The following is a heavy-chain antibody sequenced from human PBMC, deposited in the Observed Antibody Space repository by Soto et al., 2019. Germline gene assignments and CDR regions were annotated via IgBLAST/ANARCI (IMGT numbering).Heavy chain of an antibody. CDR3: ARAIAVAGPSDFYYYYVMDV. CDR2: IIANNGKT. V-gene: IGHV1-18*01. D-gene: IGHD6-19*01. Sequence: ASVKVSCKAPGGTFSSYAISWVRQAPGQGLEWMGWIIANNGKTNYAQKFQGRVTMTTDTSTSTAYMELRSLRSDDTAVYYCARAIAVAGPSDFYYYYVMDVWGQGTTVTSP. J-gene: IGHJ6*02. CDR1: GGTFSSYA.